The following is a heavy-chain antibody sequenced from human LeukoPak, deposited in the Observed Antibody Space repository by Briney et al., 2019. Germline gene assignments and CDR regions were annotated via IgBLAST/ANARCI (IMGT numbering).Heavy chain of an antibody. J-gene: IGHJ6*02. CDR1: GYTFSDYY. CDR2: INPNSGGT. Sequence: GASVKVSCKASGYTFSDYYIHWVRQGPGHGLEWMGLINPNSGGTDYAQRFQGRVTMTRETSNTTAYMELSRLRSDDTAVYYCARVNYRSGFFRNFYYYGMDVWGQGTTVTVSS. V-gene: IGHV1-2*02. CDR3: ARVNYRSGFFRNFYYYGMDV. D-gene: IGHD6-19*01.